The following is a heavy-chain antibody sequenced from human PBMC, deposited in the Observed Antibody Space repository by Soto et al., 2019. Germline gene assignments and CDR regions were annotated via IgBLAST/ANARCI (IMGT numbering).Heavy chain of an antibody. CDR2: VSHTGTA. V-gene: IGHV4-4*02. Sequence: QVQLQESGPGLVRPSGTLSLTCTVSGGPINNSNWWSWVRQSPGKGLEWIGEVSHTGTANYSPSLRSRVTMSLDKAKTLFSLKLTSVTAAYTAIYYCERPTSLVTGDAFDLWGQGTMRTVS. CDR1: GGPINNSNW. CDR3: ERPTSLVTGDAFDL. J-gene: IGHJ3*01. D-gene: IGHD5-18*01.